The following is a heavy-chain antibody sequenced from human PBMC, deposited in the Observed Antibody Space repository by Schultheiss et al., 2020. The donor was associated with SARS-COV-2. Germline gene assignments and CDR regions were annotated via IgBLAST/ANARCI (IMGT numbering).Heavy chain of an antibody. D-gene: IGHD2-15*01. CDR2: INPNSGGT. CDR1: GYTFTGYF. V-gene: IGHV1-2*02. J-gene: IGHJ5*02. Sequence: ASVKVSCKASGYTFTGYFMHWVRQAPGQGLEWMGWINPNSGGTNSAQKFQGRVTLTRDTSTSTAYMELRSLRSDDTAVYYCAGGRDCSGGSCYSDWFDPWGQGTLVTVSS. CDR3: AGGRDCSGGSCYSDWFDP.